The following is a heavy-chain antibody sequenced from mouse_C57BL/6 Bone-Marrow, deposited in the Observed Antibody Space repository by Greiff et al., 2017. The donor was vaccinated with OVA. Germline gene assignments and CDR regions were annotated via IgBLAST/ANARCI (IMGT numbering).Heavy chain of an antibody. J-gene: IGHJ2*01. V-gene: IGHV7-3*01. Sequence: EVQLVESGGGLVQPGGSLSISCAASGFTFTDYYMSWVRQPPGKALEWLGFIRNKANGYTTEYSASVKGRFTISRDNSQSILYLQMNALRAEDSATYYCARYGTGPFDYWGQGTTLTVSS. CDR2: IRNKANGYTT. CDR3: ARYGTGPFDY. D-gene: IGHD4-1*01. CDR1: GFTFTDYY.